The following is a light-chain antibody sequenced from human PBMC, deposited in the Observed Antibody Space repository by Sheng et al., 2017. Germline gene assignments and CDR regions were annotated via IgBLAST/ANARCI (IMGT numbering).Light chain of an antibody. CDR1: SLRTYY. V-gene: IGLV3-19*01. CDR3: NSRDSSGKHPV. J-gene: IGLJ2*01. CDR2: GKD. Sequence: SSELTQDPAVSVALGQTVRITCQGDSLRTYYASWYQQKPGQAPVIVIFGKDNRPSGIPGLFSGSSSGNTASLTITGAQAEDEADYYCNSRDSSGKHPVFGGGTKVTVL.